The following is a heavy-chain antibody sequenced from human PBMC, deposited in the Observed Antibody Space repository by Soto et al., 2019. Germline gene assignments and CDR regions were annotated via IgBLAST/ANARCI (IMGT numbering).Heavy chain of an antibody. CDR1: GFTFTSYR. J-gene: IGHJ4*02. CDR2: IWYDGSNK. CDR3: ARDEPTGADY. Sequence: GGSLRPSCATSGFTFTSYRMHWLRQAPGKGPEWVAVIWYDGSNKYYADSVKGRFTIPRDNSKNTLYLQMNSLRAEDTAVYYCARDEPTGADYWGQGTLVTVSS. V-gene: IGHV3-33*01.